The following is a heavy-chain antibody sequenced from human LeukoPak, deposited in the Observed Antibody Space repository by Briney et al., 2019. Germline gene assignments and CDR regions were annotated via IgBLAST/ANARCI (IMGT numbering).Heavy chain of an antibody. J-gene: IGHJ6*03. CDR3: ARCGGGSCYWYYYMDV. CDR2: MNPNSGNT. CDR1: GYTFTSYD. D-gene: IGHD2-15*01. Sequence: ASVKVSCKSSGYTFTSYDINWVRQATGQGLEWMGWMNPNSGNTGYAQKFQGRVTITRNTSISTAYMELSSLRSEDTAVYYCARCGGGSCYWYYYMDVWGKGTTVTVSS. V-gene: IGHV1-8*03.